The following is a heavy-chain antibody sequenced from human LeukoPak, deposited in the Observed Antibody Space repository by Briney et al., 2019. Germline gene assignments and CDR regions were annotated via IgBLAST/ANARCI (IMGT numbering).Heavy chain of an antibody. Sequence: ASVKVSCKASGYTFTGYYMHWVRQAPGQGLEWMGWINPNSGGTNYAQKFQGRVTMTRDTSISTAYMELSRLRSDDTAVYYCARGPPSKRWLQPDFDYWGQGTLVTVSS. CDR3: ARGPPSKRWLQPDFDY. V-gene: IGHV1-2*02. CDR1: GYTFTGYY. D-gene: IGHD5-24*01. J-gene: IGHJ4*02. CDR2: INPNSGGT.